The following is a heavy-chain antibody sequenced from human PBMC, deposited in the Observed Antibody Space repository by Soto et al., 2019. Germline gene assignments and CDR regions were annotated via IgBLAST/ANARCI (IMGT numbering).Heavy chain of an antibody. D-gene: IGHD1-26*01. CDR3: ARDSGSYTGFDY. Sequence: EVQLVESGGGLVQPGGSLRLSCAASGFTFSSYDMHWVRQATGKGLEWVSAIGTAGDTYYPGSVKGRFTISRENAKNSLYLQMNSLRAGDTAVYYCARDSGSYTGFDYWGQGTLVTVSS. V-gene: IGHV3-13*01. CDR2: IGTAGDT. CDR1: GFTFSSYD. J-gene: IGHJ4*02.